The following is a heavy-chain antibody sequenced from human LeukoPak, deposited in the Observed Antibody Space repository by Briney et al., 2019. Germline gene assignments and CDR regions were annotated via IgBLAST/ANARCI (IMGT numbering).Heavy chain of an antibody. J-gene: IGHJ4*02. Sequence: PSETLSLTCTVSGGSISSNNYYWGWIRQPPGKGLEWIGCIYYRGSTYYNPSLKSRVTISVDTSKNQFSLKLSSVTAADTAVYYCARGLRYFDWYFSDWGQGTLVTVSS. CDR2: IYYRGST. D-gene: IGHD3-9*01. CDR1: GGSISSNNYY. CDR3: ARGLRYFDWYFSD. V-gene: IGHV4-39*01.